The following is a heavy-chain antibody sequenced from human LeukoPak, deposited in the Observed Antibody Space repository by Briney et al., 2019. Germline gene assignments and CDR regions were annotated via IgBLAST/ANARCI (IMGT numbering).Heavy chain of an antibody. V-gene: IGHV4-4*07. J-gene: IGHJ5*02. D-gene: IGHD4/OR15-4a*01. Sequence: SETLSLTCSVSGGSMSNYYWTWIRQPAGKGLEWIGRIYTSGSTNYNSSLKSRVTMSIDTPKTQFSLKLSSVAAAHTAVYYCARAIGGYGDYGPYWFDPWGQGTLVTVSS. CDR1: GGSMSNYY. CDR2: IYTSGST. CDR3: ARAIGGYGDYGPYWFDP.